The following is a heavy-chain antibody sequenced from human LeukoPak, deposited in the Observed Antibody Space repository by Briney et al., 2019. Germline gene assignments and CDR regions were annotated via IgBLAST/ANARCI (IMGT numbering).Heavy chain of an antibody. Sequence: GGSLRLSCAASGFTFSSYGMHWVRQAPGKGLEWVAFIRYDGSNKYYADSVKGRFTISRDNSKNTLYLQMNSLRAEDTAVYYCAKASSGYDEYNWFDPWGQGNLVTVSS. CDR2: IRYDGSNK. CDR1: GFTFSSYG. D-gene: IGHD5-12*01. J-gene: IGHJ5*02. V-gene: IGHV3-30*02. CDR3: AKASSGYDEYNWFDP.